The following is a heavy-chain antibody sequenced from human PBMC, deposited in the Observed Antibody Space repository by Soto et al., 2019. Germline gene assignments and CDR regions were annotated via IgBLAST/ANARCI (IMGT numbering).Heavy chain of an antibody. D-gene: IGHD2-15*01. CDR2: INHSGST. J-gene: IGHJ5*02. CDR3: ATTIVRWFDP. V-gene: IGHV4-34*01. Sequence: LSLTCAVYGGSFSAYYWSWIRQSPGKGLEWIGEINHSGSTNYNPSLKSRVTMSVDTSKNQISLKLSSVTAADTAIYYCATTIVRWFDPWGQGSLVTVSS. CDR1: GGSFSAYY.